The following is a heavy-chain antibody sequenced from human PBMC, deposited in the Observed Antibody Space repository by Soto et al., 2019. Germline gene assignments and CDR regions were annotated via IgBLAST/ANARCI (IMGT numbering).Heavy chain of an antibody. D-gene: IGHD3-16*02. Sequence: PGGSLRLSCAASGFTLSSSGMHWVRQAPGKGLEWVAVIWYDGSNKYYADSVKGRFTISRDNSKNTLYLEMNSLRAEDTAVYYCASLSYDYIWGSYRYTGNFQHWGQGTLVTVSS. J-gene: IGHJ1*01. CDR3: ASLSYDYIWGSYRYTGNFQH. CDR2: IWYDGSNK. CDR1: GFTLSSSG. V-gene: IGHV3-33*01.